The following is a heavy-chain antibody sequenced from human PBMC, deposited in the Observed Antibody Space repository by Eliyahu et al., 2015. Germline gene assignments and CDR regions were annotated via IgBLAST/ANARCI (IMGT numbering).Heavy chain of an antibody. CDR1: XFXFXSXX. J-gene: IGHJ4*02. CDR3: ARDELYGSGSYYEGFDY. D-gene: IGHD3-10*01. Sequence: EVQLVESGGGLVKPGGSLXLSXAASXFXFXSXXMNWVRQAPGKGLEWVSSISSSSSYIYYADSVKGRFTISRDNAKNSLYLQMNSLRAEDTAVYYCARDELYGSGSYYEGFDYWGQGTLVTVSS. CDR2: ISSSSSYI. V-gene: IGHV3-21*01.